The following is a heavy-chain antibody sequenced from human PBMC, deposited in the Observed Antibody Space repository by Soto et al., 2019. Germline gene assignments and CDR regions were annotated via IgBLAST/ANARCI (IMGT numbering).Heavy chain of an antibody. CDR2: IYHGGNT. CDR1: SGSISSSDW. J-gene: IGHJ5*02. Sequence: QVKLQESGPGLVKPSGTLSLTCAVSSGSISSSDWWSWVRQPPGKGLEWIGQIYHGGNTNYNSSLKSRVTISVDKSKNQFSLILSSVTAADTVVYYCARERYYGSRDGGWFDPWGQGTLVTVSS. D-gene: IGHD3-10*01. V-gene: IGHV4-4*02. CDR3: ARERYYGSRDGGWFDP.